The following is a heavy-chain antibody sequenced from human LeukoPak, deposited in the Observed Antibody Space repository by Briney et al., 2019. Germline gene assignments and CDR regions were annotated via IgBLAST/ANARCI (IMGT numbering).Heavy chain of an antibody. V-gene: IGHV3-21*01. CDR3: VRVATIMGRRYFDY. Sequence: GGSLRLSCAASGFTFSSYSMNWVRQAPGKGLEWVSSISSSSSYIYYADSVKGRFTISRDNAKNSLYLQMNSLRAEDTAVYYCVRVATIMGRRYFDYWGQGTLVTVSS. D-gene: IGHD2-8*01. CDR1: GFTFSSYS. CDR2: ISSSSSYI. J-gene: IGHJ4*02.